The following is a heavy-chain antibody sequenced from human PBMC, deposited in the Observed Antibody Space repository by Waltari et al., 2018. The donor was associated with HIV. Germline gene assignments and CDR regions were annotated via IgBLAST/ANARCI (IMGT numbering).Heavy chain of an antibody. D-gene: IGHD3-22*01. V-gene: IGHV1-8*02. CDR2: MNPNSGNT. CDR3: ARNSSAKGNRYFYYGLDV. Sequence: QVYLVQSGPEVKRPGASVKISCKAYGYTFINFDVNWVRHAAGQGPEWLGWMNPNSGNTASPYIFEERVTMTTDVSTATAYMEMSGLTPEDTAIYYCARNSSAKGNRYFYYGLDVRGQGTPVTV. J-gene: IGHJ6*02. CDR1: GYTFINFD.